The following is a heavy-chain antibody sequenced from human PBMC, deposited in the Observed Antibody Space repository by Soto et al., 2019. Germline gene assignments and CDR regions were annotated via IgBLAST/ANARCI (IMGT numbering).Heavy chain of an antibody. CDR2: IYHDGST. CDR1: GGAISSSTW. J-gene: IGHJ4*02. CDR3: ARAYSYGLFDS. D-gene: IGHD5-18*01. V-gene: IGHV4-4*02. Sequence: SETLSLTCAVSGGAISSSTWWSWVRQPPGKGLEWIGEIYHDGSTNYNPSLKSRVTVSLDKSKNHFSLKLSSVTAADTAVYYCARAYSYGLFDSWGQGTLVTISS.